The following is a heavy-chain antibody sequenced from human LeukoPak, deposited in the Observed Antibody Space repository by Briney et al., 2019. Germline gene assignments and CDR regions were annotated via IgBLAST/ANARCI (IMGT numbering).Heavy chain of an antibody. V-gene: IGHV3-23*01. D-gene: IGHD3-3*01. J-gene: IGHJ4*02. CDR2: ISGSGGST. Sequence: PGGSLRLPYAASGFTFSSYAMSWLRQAPGTGLEGVSVISGSGGSTYYPVSVQGRFTISRDNSKNTLYLQMNSLRAEDTAVYYCARNHVPLEWLSDIDYWGQGTLVTVSS. CDR3: ARNHVPLEWLSDIDY. CDR1: GFTFSSYA.